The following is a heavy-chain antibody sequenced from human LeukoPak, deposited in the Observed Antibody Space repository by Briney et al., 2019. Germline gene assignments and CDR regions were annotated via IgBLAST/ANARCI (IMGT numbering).Heavy chain of an antibody. CDR2: ISSSSSYI. J-gene: IGHJ4*02. D-gene: IGHD4-17*01. CDR1: GFTFSSYS. V-gene: IGHV3-21*01. CDR3: ARDMTTVIRFAY. Sequence: GGSLRLSCAASGFTFSSYSMNWVRQAPGKGLEWVSSISSSSSYIYYADSVKGRFTISRDNAKNSLYLQMNSLRAEDTAVYYCARDMTTVIRFAYWGQGTLVTVSS.